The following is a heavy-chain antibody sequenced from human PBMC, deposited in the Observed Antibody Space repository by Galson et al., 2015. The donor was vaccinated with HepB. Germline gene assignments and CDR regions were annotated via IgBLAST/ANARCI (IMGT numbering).Heavy chain of an antibody. CDR3: ARDTYYDFWSGYSALSNVYYYYGMDV. Sequence: SVKVSCKASGYTFTSYGISWVRQAPGQGLEWMGWISAYNGNTNYAQKLQGRVTMTTDTSTSTAYMELRSLRSDDTAVYYCARDTYYDFWSGYSALSNVYYYYGMDVWGQGTTVTVSS. D-gene: IGHD3-3*01. CDR1: GYTFTSYG. V-gene: IGHV1-18*04. J-gene: IGHJ6*02. CDR2: ISAYNGNT.